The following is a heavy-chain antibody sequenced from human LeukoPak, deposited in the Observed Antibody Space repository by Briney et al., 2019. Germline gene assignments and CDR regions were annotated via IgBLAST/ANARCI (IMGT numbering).Heavy chain of an antibody. CDR2: IYYSGST. J-gene: IGHJ4*02. CDR3: AKDRLGAMMYFDF. Sequence: PSETLSLTCTVSGGSISSSSYYWGWIRQPPGKGLEWIGYIYYSGSTNYNPSLKSRVTISVDTSKNQFSLKLSSVTAADTAVYYCAKDRLGAMMYFDFWGQGTLVTVSS. CDR1: GGSISSSSYY. V-gene: IGHV4-61*01. D-gene: IGHD1-26*01.